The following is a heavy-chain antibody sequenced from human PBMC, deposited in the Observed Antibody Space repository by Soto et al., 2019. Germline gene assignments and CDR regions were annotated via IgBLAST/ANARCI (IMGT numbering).Heavy chain of an antibody. CDR2: IYYSGST. J-gene: IGHJ4*02. CDR1: GGSISSYY. Sequence: SETLSLTCTVSGGSISSYYWSWIRQPPGKGLEWIGYIYYSGSTNYNPSLKSRVTISVDTSKNQFSLKLSSVTAADTAVHYCARSNPAYILTGYYRGSFDYWGQGTLVTVSS. V-gene: IGHV4-59*08. CDR3: ARSNPAYILTGYYRGSFDY. D-gene: IGHD3-9*01.